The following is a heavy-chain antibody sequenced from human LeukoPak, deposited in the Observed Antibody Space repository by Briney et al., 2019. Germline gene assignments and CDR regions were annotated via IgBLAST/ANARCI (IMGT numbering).Heavy chain of an antibody. CDR3: ARHAGLRFLEWLSYFDY. Sequence: SETLSLTCAVYGGSFSGYYWSWIRQPPGKGLEWIGEINHSGSTNYNPSLKSRVTISVDTSKNQFSLKLSSVTAADTAVYYCARHAGLRFLEWLSYFDYWGQGTLVTVSS. CDR1: GGSFSGYY. CDR2: INHSGST. D-gene: IGHD3-3*01. J-gene: IGHJ4*02. V-gene: IGHV4-34*01.